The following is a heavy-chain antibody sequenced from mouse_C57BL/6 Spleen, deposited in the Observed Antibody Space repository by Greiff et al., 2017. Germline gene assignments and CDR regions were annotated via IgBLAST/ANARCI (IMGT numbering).Heavy chain of an antibody. D-gene: IGHD2-1*01. CDR1: GYTFTSYW. CDR3: ARGGNYSGYYFDY. J-gene: IGHJ2*01. Sequence: QVQLQQPGTELVKPGASVKLSCKASGYTFTSYWMHWVKQRPGQGLEWIGNINPSNGGTNYNEKFKSKATLTVDKSSSTAYMQLSSLTSEDSAVYNCARGGNYSGYYFDYWGQGTTLTVSS. V-gene: IGHV1-53*01. CDR2: INPSNGGT.